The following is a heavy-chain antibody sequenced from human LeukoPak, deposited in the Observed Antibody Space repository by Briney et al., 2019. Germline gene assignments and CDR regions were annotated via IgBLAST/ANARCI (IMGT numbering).Heavy chain of an antibody. CDR3: ARAAWAPQASSVPRQLWYYFAY. J-gene: IGHJ4*02. Sequence: GGSLRLSCAASGFIFSSYGMHWVRQAPGKGLEWVAAISLEGGNEYYADSVKGRFTISRDNSKNTLDSQMHSLRPDDTALYYCARAAWAPQASSVPRQLWYYFAYWGQGSLVTVSS. V-gene: IGHV3-30*03. CDR2: ISLEGGNE. CDR1: GFIFSSYG. D-gene: IGHD1-1*01.